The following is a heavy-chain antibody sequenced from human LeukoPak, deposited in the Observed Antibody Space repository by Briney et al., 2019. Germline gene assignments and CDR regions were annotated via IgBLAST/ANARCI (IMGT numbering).Heavy chain of an antibody. J-gene: IGHJ3*02. Sequence: SETVSLTCTVSGGSISSYYWSWIRQPPGKGLEWIGYIYYSGSTNYNPSLKSRVTISVDTSKNQFSLKLSSVTAADTAVYYCARGHSGSYYSSGAFDIWGQGTMVTVSS. D-gene: IGHD1-26*01. CDR3: ARGHSGSYYSSGAFDI. CDR1: GGSISSYY. V-gene: IGHV4-59*01. CDR2: IYYSGST.